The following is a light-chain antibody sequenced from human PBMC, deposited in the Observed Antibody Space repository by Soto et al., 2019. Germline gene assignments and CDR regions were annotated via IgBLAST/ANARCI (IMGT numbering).Light chain of an antibody. CDR1: QTISSH. CDR3: QQSHSSRT. J-gene: IGKJ1*01. V-gene: IGKV1-39*01. Sequence: DIQMTQSPSSLSASVGDRITITCRASQTISSHLNWYQQKPGKAPKPLIYASSNLQSGVPSRFSGSGSGTAFTLTISSLQPDDFATYYCQQSHSSRTFGQGTKVEIK. CDR2: ASS.